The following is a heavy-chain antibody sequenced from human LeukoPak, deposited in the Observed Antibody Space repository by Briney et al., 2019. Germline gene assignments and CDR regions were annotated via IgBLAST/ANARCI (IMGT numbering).Heavy chain of an antibody. CDR1: GFTISSYY. J-gene: IGHJ4*02. D-gene: IGHD6-19*01. CDR2: FYVGGDT. V-gene: IGHV3-66*02. CDR3: ARGAGWNYFGY. Sequence: GGSLRLSCAASGFTISSYYMSWVRQAPGKGLEWVSVFYVGGDTYYADSVQGRFTISRDNSKNTLYLQMNSLGTDDTAVYYCARGAGWNYFGYWGQGTLVTVSS.